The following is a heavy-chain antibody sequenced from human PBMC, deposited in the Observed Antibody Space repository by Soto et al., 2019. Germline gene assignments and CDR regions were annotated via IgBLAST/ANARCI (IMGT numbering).Heavy chain of an antibody. CDR2: ISYDGSNK. CDR1: GFTFSSYG. V-gene: IGHV3-30*18. CDR3: AKDQTAGIDY. D-gene: IGHD6-13*01. Sequence: PGGSLRLSCAASGFTFSSYGMHWVRQAPGKGLEWVAVISYDGSNKYYADSVKGRFTISRDNSKNTLYLQMNSLRAEDTAVYYCAKDQTAGIDYWGQGTLVTVSS. J-gene: IGHJ4*02.